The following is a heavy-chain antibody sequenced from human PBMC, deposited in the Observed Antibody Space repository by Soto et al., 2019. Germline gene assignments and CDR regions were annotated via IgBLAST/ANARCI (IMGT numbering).Heavy chain of an antibody. V-gene: IGHV4-31*03. CDR2: IYYSGNT. CDR1: GGSIRSGGYY. Sequence: NPSETLSLTCTVSGGSIRSGGYYWSWVRQNPRRGLEWIGNIYYSGNTYYNPSLKSRLTISVDTSKHQFSLNLSSVTAADTAVYYCARDRLMATAGTARHYFGLDVWGQVTTGTVSS. D-gene: IGHD2-8*01. CDR3: ARDRLMATAGTARHYFGLDV. J-gene: IGHJ6*02.